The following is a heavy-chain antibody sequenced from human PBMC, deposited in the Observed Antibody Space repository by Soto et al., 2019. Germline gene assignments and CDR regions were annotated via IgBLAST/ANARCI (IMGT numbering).Heavy chain of an antibody. CDR1: GYSFTNYW. J-gene: IGHJ4*02. CDR2: IYPGDSDT. CDR3: VLRVVTATLDPNYFNY. Sequence: ESLKISCKGSGYSFTNYWIGWVRQMPGQGLEWMAIIYPGDSDTRYSPSFQGRVTISADKSINTAFLQWSSLRASDTAMYYFVLRVVTATLDPNYFNYWGQGTLVTVSS. V-gene: IGHV5-51*01. D-gene: IGHD2-21*02.